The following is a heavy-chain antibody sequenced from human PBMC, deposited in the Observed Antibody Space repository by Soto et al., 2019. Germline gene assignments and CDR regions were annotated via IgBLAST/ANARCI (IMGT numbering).Heavy chain of an antibody. CDR1: GYTFTGYY. D-gene: IGHD1-26*01. CDR3: AGGVLSGSYYNWFDP. CDR2: INPNSGGT. J-gene: IGHJ5*02. V-gene: IGHV1-2*02. Sequence: ASVKVSCKASGYTFTGYYMHWVRQAPGQGLEWMGWINPNSGGTDYAQKFQGRVTMTRDTSISTAYMELSRLRSDDAAVYYCAGGVLSGSYYNWFDPWGQGTLVTVSS.